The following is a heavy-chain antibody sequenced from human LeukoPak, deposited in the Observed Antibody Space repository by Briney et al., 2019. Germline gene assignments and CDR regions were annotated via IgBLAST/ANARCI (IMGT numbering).Heavy chain of an antibody. CDR2: ISPGGGTT. J-gene: IGHJ4*02. CDR1: GFSFGSEA. CDR3: VREKFGQFLEWLFDY. Sequence: GVSLRLSCVVSGFSFGSEAMSWVRQAPGRGLEWVSSISPGGGTTYYADSVKGRFTISRDNSVNTLYVEMNSLRAEDTAVYYCVREKFGQFLEWLFDYWGQGTLVTVSS. V-gene: IGHV3-23*01. D-gene: IGHD3-3*01.